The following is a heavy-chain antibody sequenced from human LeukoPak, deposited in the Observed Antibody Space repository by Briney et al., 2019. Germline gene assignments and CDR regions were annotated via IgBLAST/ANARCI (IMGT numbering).Heavy chain of an antibody. J-gene: IGHJ6*04. Sequence: PGGSLRLSCAASGFTFSSYWVSWVRQAPGKGLEWVANIKQDGSEKYYVDSVKGRFTISRDNAKNSLYLQMNSLRAEDTAVYYCARNPPPSMVRGVIIFDYYGMDVWGKGTTVTVSS. D-gene: IGHD3-10*01. CDR3: ARNPPPSMVRGVIIFDYYGMDV. CDR1: GFTFSSYW. CDR2: IKQDGSEK. V-gene: IGHV3-7*03.